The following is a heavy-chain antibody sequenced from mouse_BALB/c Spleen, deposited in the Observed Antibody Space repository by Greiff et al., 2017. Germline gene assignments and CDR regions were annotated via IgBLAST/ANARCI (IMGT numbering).Heavy chain of an antibody. D-gene: IGHD1-1*01. J-gene: IGHJ2*01. CDR1: GYTFTSYN. V-gene: IGHV1-12*01. Sequence: VQLQQPGAELVKPGASVKMSCKASGYTFTSYNMHWVKQTPGQGLEWIGAIYPGNGDTSYNQKFKGKATLTADKSSSTAYMQLSSLTSEDSAVYYCARGLRYFDYWGQGTTLTVSS. CDR3: ARGLRYFDY. CDR2: IYPGNGDT.